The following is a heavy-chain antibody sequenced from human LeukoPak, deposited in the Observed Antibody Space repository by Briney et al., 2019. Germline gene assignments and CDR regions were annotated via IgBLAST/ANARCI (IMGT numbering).Heavy chain of an antibody. Sequence: ASVNVSCKASGYTLSQYAMHWVRQAPGQRPEWMGWINSGNSNTKYDQKFQGRVTITRDTSANTAYMELSGLRSEDTAVYYCAREQWLGSFYYYYYGLDVWGQGTTVTVSS. CDR3: AREQWLGSFYYYYYGLDV. CDR2: INSGNSNT. CDR1: GYTLSQYA. D-gene: IGHD6-19*01. J-gene: IGHJ6*02. V-gene: IGHV1-3*04.